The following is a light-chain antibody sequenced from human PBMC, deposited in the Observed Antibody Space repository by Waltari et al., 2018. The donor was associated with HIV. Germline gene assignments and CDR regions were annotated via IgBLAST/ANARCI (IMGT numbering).Light chain of an antibody. J-gene: IGLJ1*01. Sequence: QSVLTQPPSVSGAPGQRDTISCTGSSSNIGEGYDVHWYKQLPGTAPKLLIYGNTNRPSGVPALFSGAKSGTSASLAITGLLVEDEADDYCQSEDGSLSGYVFGAGTKVTVL. CDR3: QSEDGSLSGYV. CDR1: SSNIGEGYD. V-gene: IGLV1-40*01. CDR2: GNT.